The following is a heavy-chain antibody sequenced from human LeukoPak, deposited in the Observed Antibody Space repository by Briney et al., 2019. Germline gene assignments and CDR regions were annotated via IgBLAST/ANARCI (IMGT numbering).Heavy chain of an antibody. CDR3: AREATYSSGWYDFDY. CDR2: INWNGGST. D-gene: IGHD6-19*01. Sequence: GGSLRLSCAASGFTFDDYGMSGLRQAPGKGLEWVSGINWNGGSTGYADSVKGRYTISRDNGKNSVYLQMNSLRAEDTALYHCAREATYSSGWYDFDYWGQGTLVTVSS. CDR1: GFTFDDYG. J-gene: IGHJ4*02. V-gene: IGHV3-20*01.